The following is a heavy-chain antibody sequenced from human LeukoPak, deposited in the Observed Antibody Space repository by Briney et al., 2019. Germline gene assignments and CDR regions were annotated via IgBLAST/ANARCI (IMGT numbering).Heavy chain of an antibody. CDR2: IYTSGST. CDR1: GGSISSYY. D-gene: IGHD3-22*01. V-gene: IGHV4-59*01. J-gene: IGHJ5*02. Sequence: SETLSLTCTVSGGSISSYYWSWIRQPPGKGLEWIGYIYTSGSTNYNPSLKSRVTISVDTSKNQFSLKLSSVTAADTAVYYCARERMNYYDSSGYSNWFDPWGQGTLVTVSS. CDR3: ARERMNYYDSSGYSNWFDP.